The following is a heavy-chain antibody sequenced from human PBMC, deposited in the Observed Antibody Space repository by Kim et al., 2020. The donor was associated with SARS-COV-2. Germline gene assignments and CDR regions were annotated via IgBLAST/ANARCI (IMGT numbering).Heavy chain of an antibody. V-gene: IGHV7-4-1*02. D-gene: IGHD3-16*02. J-gene: IGHJ4*02. CDR3: TRVIWGTYRYTDY. CDR2: INTDTGNP. Sequence: ASVKVSCKASGYTFTMNAISWGRQAPGQGLEWMGWINTDTGNPTYAQAFTRRFVFSVDTSVTTAYLQISSLEPEDTALYYCTRVIWGTYRYTDYWGQGTL. CDR1: GYTFTMNA.